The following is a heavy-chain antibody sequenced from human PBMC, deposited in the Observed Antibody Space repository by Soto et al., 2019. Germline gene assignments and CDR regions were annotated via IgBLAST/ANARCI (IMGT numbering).Heavy chain of an antibody. CDR1: GYTFTSYG. CDR2: ISAYNGNT. J-gene: IGHJ6*02. V-gene: IGHV1-18*01. CDR3: ARDGLNVVVPAANTYYYGMDV. D-gene: IGHD2-2*01. Sequence: ASVKVSCKASGYTFTSYGISWVRQAPGQGLEWMGWISAYNGNTNYAQKLQGRVTMTTXTXXSXXXMXLXXLRXDDTAVYYCARDGLNVVVPAANTYYYGMDVWG.